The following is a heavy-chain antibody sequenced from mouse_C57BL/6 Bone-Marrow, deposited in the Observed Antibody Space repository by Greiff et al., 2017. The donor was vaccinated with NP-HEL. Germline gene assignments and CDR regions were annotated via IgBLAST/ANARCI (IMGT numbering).Heavy chain of an antibody. CDR2: FYPVGGGI. J-gene: IGHJ3*01. D-gene: IGHD2-4*01. Sequence: VQLQQSGAELVKPGVEGKMDGKVVGCTVTDDTRHWVRVVSGQGLEWIGWFYPVGGGIKYNEKFKDKATLTADKSSSTVYMELSILTSEDSAVYFCARHEDVEGYYDYDWFAYWGQGTLVTVS. CDR1: GCTVTDDT. CDR3: ARHEDVEGYYDYDWFAY. V-gene: IGHV1-62-2*01.